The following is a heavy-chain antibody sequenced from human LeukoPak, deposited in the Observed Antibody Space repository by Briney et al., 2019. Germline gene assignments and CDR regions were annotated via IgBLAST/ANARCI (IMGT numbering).Heavy chain of an antibody. J-gene: IGHJ6*02. Sequence: ASVKVSCKASGYTFTSYDINWVRQATGQGLEWMGWMNPNSGNTGYVQKFQGRVTMTRNTSISTAYMELSSLRSEDTAVYYCARGLYSSSWYYYYGMDVWGQGTTVTVSS. CDR1: GYTFTSYD. CDR2: MNPNSGNT. CDR3: ARGLYSSSWYYYYGMDV. D-gene: IGHD6-13*01. V-gene: IGHV1-8*01.